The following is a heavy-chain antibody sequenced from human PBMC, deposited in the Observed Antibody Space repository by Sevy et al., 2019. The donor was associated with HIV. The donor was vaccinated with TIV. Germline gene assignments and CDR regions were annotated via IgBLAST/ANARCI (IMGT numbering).Heavy chain of an antibody. CDR3: VAFTDGYSSGY. J-gene: IGHJ4*02. CDR2: IHTSGFT. V-gene: IGHV4-61*02. D-gene: IGHD6-19*01. Sequence: SETLSLTCTVSSASVSSDNYYWSWIRQPAGKGLEGIQQPAGKGLEWVGRIHTSGFTNYNSSLESRVTVSLDTSKNQFSLRLISVTAADTAVYYCVAFTDGYSSGYWGRGTLVTVSS. CDR1: SASVSSDNYY.